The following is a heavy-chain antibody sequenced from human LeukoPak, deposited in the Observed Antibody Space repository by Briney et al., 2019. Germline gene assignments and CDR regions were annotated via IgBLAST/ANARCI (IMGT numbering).Heavy chain of an antibody. CDR2: IYYSGNT. CDR1: GGSISNYF. CDR3: ARDLAYRSSLRGTFDI. D-gene: IGHD6-19*01. Sequence: SETLSLTCTVSGGSISNYFWSWIRQAPGKGLEYIGFIYYSGNTNYNPSFKSRVTTSVDTSKKQFSLKLSSVTAADTAVYYCARDLAYRSSLRGTFDIWGQGTKVTVSS. V-gene: IGHV4-59*01. J-gene: IGHJ3*02.